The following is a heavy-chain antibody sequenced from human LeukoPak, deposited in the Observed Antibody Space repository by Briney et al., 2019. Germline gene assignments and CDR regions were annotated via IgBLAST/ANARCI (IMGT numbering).Heavy chain of an antibody. D-gene: IGHD3-10*01. CDR2: IYHSEST. CDR1: GGSISSSNW. CDR3: ARSPNYYGSGSYYSV. V-gene: IGHV4-4*02. Sequence: SGTLSLTCAVSGGSISSSNWWSWVRQPPGKGLEWIGEIYHSESTNYNPSLKSRVTISVDKSKNQVSLKLSSVSAADTAIYYCARSPNYYGSGSYYSVWGQGTLVTVSS. J-gene: IGHJ4*02.